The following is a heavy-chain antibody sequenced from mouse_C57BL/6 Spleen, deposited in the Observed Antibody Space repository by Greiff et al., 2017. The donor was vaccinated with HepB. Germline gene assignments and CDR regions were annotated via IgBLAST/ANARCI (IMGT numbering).Heavy chain of an antibody. J-gene: IGHJ2*01. V-gene: IGHV5-4*01. D-gene: IGHD4-1*01. CDR1: GFTFSSYA. Sequence: EVQVVESGGGLVKPGGSLKLSCAASGFTFSSYAMSWVRQTPEKRLEWVATISDGGSYTYYPDNVKGRFTISRDNAKNNLYLQMSHLKSEDTAMYYCARDLGREGHFDYWGQGTTLTVSS. CDR3: ARDLGREGHFDY. CDR2: ISDGGSYT.